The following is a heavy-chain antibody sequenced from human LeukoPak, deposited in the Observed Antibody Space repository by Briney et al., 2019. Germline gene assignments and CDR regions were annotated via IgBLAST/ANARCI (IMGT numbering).Heavy chain of an antibody. V-gene: IGHV3-11*01. CDR2: ISSSGSTI. J-gene: IGHJ1*01. CDR3: ASDIYYYGSGSYLADYFQH. Sequence: GGSLRLSCAASGFTFSDYYMSWIRQPPGKGLEWVSYISSSGSTIYYADSVKGRFTISRDNAKNSLYLQMNSLRAEDTAVYYCASDIYYYGSGSYLADYFQHWGQGTLVTVSS. D-gene: IGHD3-10*01. CDR1: GFTFSDYY.